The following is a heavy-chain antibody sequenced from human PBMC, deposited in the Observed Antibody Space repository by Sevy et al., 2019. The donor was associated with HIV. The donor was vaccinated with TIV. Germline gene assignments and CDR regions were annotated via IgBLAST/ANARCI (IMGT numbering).Heavy chain of an antibody. CDR3: AREGRYCSSTSCYTSGFNYYYYGMDV. V-gene: IGHV3-48*03. CDR2: ISSSGSTI. D-gene: IGHD2-2*02. Sequence: GGSLRLSCAASGFTFSSYEMNWVRQAPGKGLEWVSYISSSGSTIYYADSVKGRFTISRDNAKNSLYLQMNSLRAEDTAVYYWAREGRYCSSTSCYTSGFNYYYYGMDVWGQGTTVTVSS. J-gene: IGHJ6*02. CDR1: GFTFSSYE.